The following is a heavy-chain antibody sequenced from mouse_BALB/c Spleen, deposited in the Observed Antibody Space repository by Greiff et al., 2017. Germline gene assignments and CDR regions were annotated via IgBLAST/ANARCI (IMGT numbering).Heavy chain of an antibody. V-gene: IGHV10-1*02. CDR1: GFTFNTYA. Sequence: EVQVVESGGGLVQPKGSLKLSCAASGFTFNTYAMNWVRQAPGKGLEWVARIRSKSNNYATYYADSVKDRFTISRDDSQSMLYLQMNNLKTEDTAMYYCVRRGVPHAMDYWGQGTSVTVSS. D-gene: IGHD2-14*01. CDR2: IRSKSNNYAT. J-gene: IGHJ4*01. CDR3: VRRGVPHAMDY.